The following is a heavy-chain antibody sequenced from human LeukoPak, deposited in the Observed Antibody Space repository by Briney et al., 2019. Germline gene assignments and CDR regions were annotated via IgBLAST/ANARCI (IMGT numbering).Heavy chain of an antibody. D-gene: IGHD3-22*01. J-gene: IGHJ6*02. Sequence: AGGSLRLSCAASGFTLSSYWMSWVRQAPGKGLEWVANIRQDGSEKYYVDSVKGRFTISRDNAKNSLYLQMNSLRAEDTAVYYCARDWSFTEYYYDSSGYYDYYGMDVWGQGTTVTVSS. CDR3: ARDWSFTEYYYDSSGYYDYYGMDV. CDR1: GFTLSSYW. CDR2: IRQDGSEK. V-gene: IGHV3-7*01.